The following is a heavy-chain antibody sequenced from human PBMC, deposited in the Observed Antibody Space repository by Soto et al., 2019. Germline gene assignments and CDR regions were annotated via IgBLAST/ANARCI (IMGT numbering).Heavy chain of an antibody. CDR1: GFTFSDSA. CDR3: TRRRDWTAMDPLDY. V-gene: IGHV3-73*02. D-gene: IGHD5-18*01. J-gene: IGHJ4*02. CDR2: IRSKVNTYAT. Sequence: EVQLVESGGGLVQPGGSLKLSCAASGFTFSDSAMHWVRQASGKGLEWVGRIRSKVNTYATAYAASVKGRFTISRDDSMNTAYLQMNSPKTEDTAVYYCTRRRDWTAMDPLDYGGQGTLVTVSS.